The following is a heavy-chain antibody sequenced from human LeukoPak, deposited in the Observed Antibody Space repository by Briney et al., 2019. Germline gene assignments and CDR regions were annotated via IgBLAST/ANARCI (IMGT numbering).Heavy chain of an antibody. D-gene: IGHD2-2*01. Sequence: GESLKISCKGSRYSFTSYWIGWVRQMPGKGLEWMGIIYPGDSDTRYSPSFQGQVTISADKSISTAYLQWSSLKASDTAMYYCARHGAPYCSSTSCYRWFDPWGQGTLVTVSS. V-gene: IGHV5-51*01. CDR3: ARHGAPYCSSTSCYRWFDP. J-gene: IGHJ5*02. CDR2: IYPGDSDT. CDR1: RYSFTSYW.